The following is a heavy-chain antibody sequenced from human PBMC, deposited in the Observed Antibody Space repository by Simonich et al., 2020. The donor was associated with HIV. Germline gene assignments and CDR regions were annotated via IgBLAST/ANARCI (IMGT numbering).Heavy chain of an antibody. D-gene: IGHD1-26*01. J-gene: IGHJ4*02. CDR1: AGSFSVYY. CDR2: INHSGST. V-gene: IGHV4-34*01. Sequence: QVQLQQWGAGRLKPSETLSLTCAVYAGSFSVYYWSWIRQPPGEGLEWIGEINHSGSTNYNPSLKSRVTTSVDPSKNQFSLKLSSVTAADTAVYYCARLKVVGTTNVLYYFDYWGQGTLVTVSS. CDR3: ARLKVVGTTNVLYYFDY.